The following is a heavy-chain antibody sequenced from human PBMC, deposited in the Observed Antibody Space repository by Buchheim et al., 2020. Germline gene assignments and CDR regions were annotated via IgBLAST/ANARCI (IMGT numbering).Heavy chain of an antibody. CDR3: AKDRGYGSPGGMDV. Sequence: QVQLVESGGGVVKPGGSLRLSCAASGFTFSDYCMTWIRQAPGKGLEWFSAIWYTGSNKYYADSVKGRFTISSHNSNTTLYLQMNSLRAEDTAVYYCAKDRGYGSPGGMDVWGQGT. V-gene: IGHV3-33*06. CDR1: GFTFSDYC. D-gene: IGHD3-22*01. J-gene: IGHJ6*02. CDR2: IWYTGSNK.